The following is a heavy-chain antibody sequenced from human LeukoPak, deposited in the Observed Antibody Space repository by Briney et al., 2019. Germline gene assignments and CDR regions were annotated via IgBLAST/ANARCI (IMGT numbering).Heavy chain of an antibody. D-gene: IGHD5-18*01. CDR1: GFTVSSNY. Sequence: PGGPLRLSCAASGFTVSSNYMSWVRQAPGKGLEWVSVIYSGGSAYYADSVKGRFTISRDNSKNTLYLQMNSLRAEDTAVYYCARGGYSYGPYYFDYWGQGTLVTVSS. CDR3: ARGGYSYGPYYFDY. J-gene: IGHJ4*02. V-gene: IGHV3-66*01. CDR2: IYSGGSA.